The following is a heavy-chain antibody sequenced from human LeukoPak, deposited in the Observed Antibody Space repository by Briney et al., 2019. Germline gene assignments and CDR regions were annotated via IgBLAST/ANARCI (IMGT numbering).Heavy chain of an antibody. CDR2: IYHTGNT. J-gene: IGHJ4*02. Sequence: SETLSLTCSVSGYSITSGYYWGWIRQPPGKGLEWIGSIYHTGNTFYDPTFNSRVTISVDTSKNQFSLSLSSVTAADTAVYYCARYCSSTTCYTRGGDYWGQGTLVTVSS. D-gene: IGHD2-2*02. V-gene: IGHV4-38-2*02. CDR3: ARYCSSTTCYTRGGDY. CDR1: GYSITSGYY.